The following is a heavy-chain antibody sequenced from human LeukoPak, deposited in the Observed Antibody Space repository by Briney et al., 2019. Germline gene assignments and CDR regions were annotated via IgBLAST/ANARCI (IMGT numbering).Heavy chain of an antibody. Sequence: ASLKVSCKASGYTFTSYGISWVRQAPGQGLEWMGWISAYNGNTNYAQKLQGRVTMTTDTSTSTAYMELRSLRSDDTAVYYCARDAEIYCTNGVCYWFDPWGQGTLVTVSS. V-gene: IGHV1-18*01. CDR3: ARDAEIYCTNGVCYWFDP. CDR2: ISAYNGNT. D-gene: IGHD2-8*01. CDR1: GYTFTSYG. J-gene: IGHJ5*02.